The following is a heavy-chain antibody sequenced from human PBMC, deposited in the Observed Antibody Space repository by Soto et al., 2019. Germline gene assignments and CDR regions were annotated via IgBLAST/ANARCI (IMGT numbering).Heavy chain of an antibody. D-gene: IGHD6-19*01. V-gene: IGHV3-23*01. CDR1: GFTFSSYA. CDR3: AKDRRFQWPRLGYFEY. CDR2: ISGSGGST. J-gene: IGHJ4*02. Sequence: PGGSLRLSCAASGFTFSSYAMSWVRQAPGKGLEWVSAISGSGGSTYYADSVKGRFTISRDNSKNTLYLQMNSLRDEDTAVYYCAKDRRFQWPRLGYFEYLGQGTLVNVSS.